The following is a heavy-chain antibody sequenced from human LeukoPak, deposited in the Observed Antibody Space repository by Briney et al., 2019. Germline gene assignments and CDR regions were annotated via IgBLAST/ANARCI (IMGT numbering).Heavy chain of an antibody. Sequence: SGTLSLTCAVSGGSISSSNWWSWVRQPPGKGLEWIGSIYYSGSTYYNPSLKSRVTISVDTSKNQFSLKLSSVTAADTAVYYCARQRIYYGSGSSRFFDYWGQGTLVTVSS. CDR2: IYYSGST. D-gene: IGHD3-10*01. CDR1: GGSISSSNW. CDR3: ARQRIYYGSGSSRFFDY. J-gene: IGHJ4*02. V-gene: IGHV4-4*02.